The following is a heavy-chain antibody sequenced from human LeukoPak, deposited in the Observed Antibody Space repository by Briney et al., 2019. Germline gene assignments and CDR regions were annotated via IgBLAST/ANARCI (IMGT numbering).Heavy chain of an antibody. CDR1: GFTFNNYA. J-gene: IGHJ4*02. Sequence: PGGSLRLSCAASGFTFNNYAMHWVRQAPGKGLEWVAVVLYDGTMQYYADSVKGRFTISRDNSQSTVYLQMNSLRAEDTAVYYCAKEGSRDYEPYYFDYWGQGTLVTVSS. CDR2: VLYDGTMQ. V-gene: IGHV3-30*04. D-gene: IGHD4-17*01. CDR3: AKEGSRDYEPYYFDY.